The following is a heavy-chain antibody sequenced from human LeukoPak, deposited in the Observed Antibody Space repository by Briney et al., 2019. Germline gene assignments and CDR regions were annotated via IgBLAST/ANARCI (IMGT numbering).Heavy chain of an antibody. Sequence: ASVKVSCKASGYTFTGYYMHWVRQAPGQGLEWMGWINPNSGGTNYAQKFQGRVTMTRDTSISTAYMELSRLRSEDTAVYYCATPPYSSGWSPYYYFDYWGQGTLVTVSS. J-gene: IGHJ4*02. CDR1: GYTFTGYY. CDR2: INPNSGGT. CDR3: ATPPYSSGWSPYYYFDY. D-gene: IGHD6-19*01. V-gene: IGHV1-2*02.